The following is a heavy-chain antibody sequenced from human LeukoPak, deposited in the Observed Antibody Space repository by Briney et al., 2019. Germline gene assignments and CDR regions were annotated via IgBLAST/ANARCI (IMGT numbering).Heavy chain of an antibody. CDR3: ARATVSTMVRGVICYMDV. V-gene: IGHV1-18*01. J-gene: IGHJ6*03. CDR1: GYAFSTSG. Sequence: ASVKVSCMASGYAFSTSGITWVRQAPGRGLEWMGWISAVNGNTSYAQKFLDRLTLTTDTATSTAYMELGSLTSDDTAVYYCARATVSTMVRGVICYMDVWGKGTTVTVSS. CDR2: ISAVNGNT. D-gene: IGHD3-10*01.